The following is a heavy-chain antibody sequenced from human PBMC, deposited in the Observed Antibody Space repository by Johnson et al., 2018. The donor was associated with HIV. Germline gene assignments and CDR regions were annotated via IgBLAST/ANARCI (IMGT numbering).Heavy chain of an antibody. D-gene: IGHD1-1*01. CDR1: GFTFSSYS. J-gene: IGHJ3*02. CDR3: TSGGWNGGTNI. Sequence: VQLVESGGGVVQPGRSLRLSCAASGFTFSSYSMHWVRQAPGKGLEWVAVISYDGSKAYGGTTEYAASVKGRFTISRDDSKSIAYLQMNSLKTEDTAMYYCTSGGWNGGTNIWGHGTLVTVSA. CDR2: ISYDGSKAYGGTT. V-gene: IGHV3-49*04.